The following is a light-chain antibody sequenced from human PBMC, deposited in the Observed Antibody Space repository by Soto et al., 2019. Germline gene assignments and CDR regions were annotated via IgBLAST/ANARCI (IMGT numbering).Light chain of an antibody. CDR3: QHYNNWPVT. CDR2: GAS. J-gene: IGKJ2*01. Sequence: EIVMTQSPATLSVSPGERATLSCRASQSLSSDLAWYQHKPGQAPRLLIYGASTRATGVPARFSGSGSGTEFTLTINSLQSEDFAVYFCQHYNNWPVTFGQGTKLEIK. CDR1: QSLSSD. V-gene: IGKV3-15*01.